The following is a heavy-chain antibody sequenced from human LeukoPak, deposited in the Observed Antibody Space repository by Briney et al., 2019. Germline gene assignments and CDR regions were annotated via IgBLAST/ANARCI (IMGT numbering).Heavy chain of an antibody. CDR1: GFTFSSYN. CDR3: ARDRYSAAAGTYTWFDP. Sequence: GGSLRLSCAASGFTFSSYNMNWVRQTPGKGLEWVSSISSGSSYIYYADSVKGRFTISRDNAKNSLYLQMNSLRAEDTAVYYCARDRYSAAAGTYTWFDPWGQGTLVTVSS. D-gene: IGHD6-13*01. J-gene: IGHJ5*02. V-gene: IGHV3-21*01. CDR2: ISSGSSYI.